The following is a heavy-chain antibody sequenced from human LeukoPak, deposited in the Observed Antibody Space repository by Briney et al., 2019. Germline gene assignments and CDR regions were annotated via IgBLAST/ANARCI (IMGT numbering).Heavy chain of an antibody. Sequence: GGSLRLSCAASGFTFSSYAMSWVRQAPGKGLEWVAVISYDGSNKYYADSVKGRFTISRDNSKNTLYLQMNSLRAEDTAVYYCAKGLAFDPWGQGTLVTVSS. CDR1: GFTFSSYA. V-gene: IGHV3-30*18. CDR2: ISYDGSNK. J-gene: IGHJ5*02. CDR3: AKGLAFDP.